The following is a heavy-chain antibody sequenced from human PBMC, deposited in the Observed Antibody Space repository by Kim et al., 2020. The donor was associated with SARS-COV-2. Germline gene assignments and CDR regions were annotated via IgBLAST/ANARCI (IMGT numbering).Heavy chain of an antibody. CDR1: GGTFSSYA. CDR2: IIPILGIA. D-gene: IGHD2-2*01. J-gene: IGHJ4*02. V-gene: IGHV1-69*04. CDR3: ASMGYCSSTSC. Sequence: SVKVSCKASGGTFSSYAISWVRQAPGQGLEWMGRIIPILGIANYAQKFQGRVTITADKSTSTAYMELSSLRSEDTAVYYCASMGYCSSTSCWGQGTLVTVSS.